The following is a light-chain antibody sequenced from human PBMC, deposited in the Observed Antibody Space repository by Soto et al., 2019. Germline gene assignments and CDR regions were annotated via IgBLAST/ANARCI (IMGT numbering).Light chain of an antibody. V-gene: IGLV1-44*01. J-gene: IGLJ1*01. CDR1: SSNIGSNP. CDR3: AAGDDSLNGYV. CDR2: TNN. Sequence: QSVLTQPPSASGTPGQRVTISCSGSSSNIGSNPVNWYQQLPGTAPKLLIYTNNQRPSGVPDRFSGSKSGTSASLAISGLQSEDEADYYCAAGDDSLNGYVFGTGTKLTVL.